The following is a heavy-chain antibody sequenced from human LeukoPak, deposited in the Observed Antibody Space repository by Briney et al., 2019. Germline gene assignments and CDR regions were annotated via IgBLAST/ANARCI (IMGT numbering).Heavy chain of an antibody. J-gene: IGHJ5*02. CDR1: GFTFSSYA. CDR2: ISSSGGST. CDR3: ARANLPKVGATTNNWFDP. D-gene: IGHD1-26*01. Sequence: PGGSLRLSCAASGFTFSSYAMTWVRQAPGKGLEWVSSISSSGGSTYYADSVKGRFTISRDNSKNTLHLQMNSLRAEDTAVYYCARANLPKVGATTNNWFDPWGQGTLVTVSS. V-gene: IGHV3-23*01.